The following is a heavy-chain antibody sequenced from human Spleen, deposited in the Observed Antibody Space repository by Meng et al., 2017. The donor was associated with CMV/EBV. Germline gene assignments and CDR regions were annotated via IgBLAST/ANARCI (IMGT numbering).Heavy chain of an antibody. CDR3: ARAKSLYTPLDY. V-gene: IGHV1-8*01. J-gene: IGHJ4*02. CDR2: INPSGGST. CDR1: GCTFTSYD. Sequence: ASVKVSCKASGCTFTSYDINWVRQAPGQGLEWMGMINPSGGSTIYAQKFQGRVTMTRDTAISTAYMELSSLRSEDTAIYYCARAKSLYTPLDYWGQGTLVTVSS. D-gene: IGHD2-2*02.